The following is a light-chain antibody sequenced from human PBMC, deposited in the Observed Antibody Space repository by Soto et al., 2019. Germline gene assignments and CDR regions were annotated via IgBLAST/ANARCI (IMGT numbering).Light chain of an antibody. CDR1: QGIRHD. CDR2: AAS. V-gene: IGKV1-6*01. CDR3: QKYNSVPWT. Sequence: AIEMTQSPSSLSVSVGDRVTITCRASQGIRHDLGWYQQKPGKAPELLIYAASILQSGVPSRFSGSGSGTDFTLTITSLQPEDFATYYCQKYNSVPWTFGQGTKVEIK. J-gene: IGKJ1*01.